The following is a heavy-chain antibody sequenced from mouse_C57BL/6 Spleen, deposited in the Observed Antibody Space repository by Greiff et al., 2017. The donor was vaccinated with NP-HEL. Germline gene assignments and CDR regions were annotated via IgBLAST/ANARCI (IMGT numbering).Heavy chain of an antibody. CDR3: TRSPHYYGSYWYFDV. V-gene: IGHV1-15*01. J-gene: IGHJ1*03. D-gene: IGHD1-1*01. CDR2: IDPETGGT. CDR1: GYTFTDYE. Sequence: QVQLQQSGAELVRPGASVTLSCKASGYTFTDYEMHWVKQTPVHGLEWIGAIDPETGGTAYNQKFKGKAILTADKSSSTAYMELRSLTSEDSAVYYCTRSPHYYGSYWYFDVWGTGTTVTVSS.